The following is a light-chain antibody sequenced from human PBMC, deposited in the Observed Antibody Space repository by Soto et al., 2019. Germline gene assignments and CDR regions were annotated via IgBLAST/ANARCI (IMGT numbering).Light chain of an antibody. J-gene: IGKJ1*01. CDR1: QSSSSW. CDR3: QQYNSYPWT. CDR2: KAS. V-gene: IGKV1-5*03. Sequence: DIQMTQSPSTLSASVGDRVTITCRASQSSSSWLAWYQQKPGKAPKLLIYKASSLESGDPSRFSGSGSGTEFTLTISSLQPDDFATYYCQQYNSYPWTLGQGTKVEVK.